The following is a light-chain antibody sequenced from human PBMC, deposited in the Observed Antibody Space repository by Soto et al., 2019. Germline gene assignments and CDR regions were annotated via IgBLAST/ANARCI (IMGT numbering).Light chain of an antibody. CDR3: VAWDDSLSGLV. CDR1: SANIGNNF. J-gene: IGLJ1*01. V-gene: IGLV1-47*02. Sequence: QSVLTQPPSASGTPGQRVIISGSGTSANIGNNFVCWYQHLPGMAPKLLIYSTDQRPSGVPDRFSGSKSGTSASLAISGLRSEDEADYYCVAWDDSLSGLVFGTGTKSPS. CDR2: STD.